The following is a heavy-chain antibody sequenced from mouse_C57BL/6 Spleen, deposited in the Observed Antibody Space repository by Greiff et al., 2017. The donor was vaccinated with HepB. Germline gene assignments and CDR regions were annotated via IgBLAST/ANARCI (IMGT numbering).Heavy chain of an antibody. CDR1: GFTFSDYY. D-gene: IGHD2-4*01. V-gene: IGHV5-12*01. Sequence: EVQLVESGGGLVQPGGSLKLSCAASGFTFSDYYMYWVRQTPEKRLEWVAYISNGGGSTYYPDTVKGRFTISRDNAKNTLYLQMSRLKSEDTAMYYCARRGIYDYDGFAYWGQGTLVTVSA. CDR3: ARRGIYDYDGFAY. CDR2: ISNGGGST. J-gene: IGHJ3*01.